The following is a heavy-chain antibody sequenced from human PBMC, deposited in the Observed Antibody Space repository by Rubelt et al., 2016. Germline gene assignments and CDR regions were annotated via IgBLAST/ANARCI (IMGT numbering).Heavy chain of an antibody. CDR3: AMGTGSFDY. Sequence: QVQLVQSGAEVKKPGASVKVSCKASGYTFTSYGISWVRQAPGQGLEWMGWISAYNGNTNGVRKVQGRVTMTTDTCTSTAYMELRSVRSDDAAVYYCAMGTGSFDYWGQGTLVTVSS. D-gene: IGHD7-27*01. CDR2: ISAYNGNT. CDR1: GYTFTSYG. J-gene: IGHJ4*02. V-gene: IGHV1-18*01.